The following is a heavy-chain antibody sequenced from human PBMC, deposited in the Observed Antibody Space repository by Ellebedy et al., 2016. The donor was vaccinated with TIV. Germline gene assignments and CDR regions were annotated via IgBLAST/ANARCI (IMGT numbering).Heavy chain of an antibody. CDR2: IYYSGST. D-gene: IGHD6-19*01. Sequence: MPSETLSLTCTVSGGSISSSSYYWGWIRQPPGKGLEWIGSIYYSGSTYYNPSLKSRVTIYVDTSKNQFSLKVSSVTAADTAVFYCARQGSGFPPGDYWGQGTLVTVSS. V-gene: IGHV4-39*01. CDR1: GGSISSSSYY. J-gene: IGHJ4*02. CDR3: ARQGSGFPPGDY.